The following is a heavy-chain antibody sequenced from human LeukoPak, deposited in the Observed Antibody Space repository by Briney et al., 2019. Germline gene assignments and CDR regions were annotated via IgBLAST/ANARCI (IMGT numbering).Heavy chain of an antibody. J-gene: IGHJ4*02. V-gene: IGHV3-7*01. Sequence: GGSLRLSCVASGFPFSGHWMDWVRQAPGKGMEWVANINQDGTNQYYAASVRGRFSISRDNAKNSLYLQMNSLRAEDTGVYYCSRSLDYLGQGARVTVSS. CDR2: INQDGTNQ. CDR1: GFPFSGHW. CDR3: SRSLDY.